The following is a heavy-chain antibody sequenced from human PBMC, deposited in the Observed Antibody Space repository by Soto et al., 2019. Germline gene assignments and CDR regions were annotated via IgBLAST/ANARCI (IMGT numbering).Heavy chain of an antibody. Sequence: GGSLRLSCAASGFTFSGSAMHWVRQASGKGLEWVGCIRSKANSYATAYAASVKGRFTISRDDSKNTAYLQMTSLKIEDTAVYYCTRPSRRYCSSTSCYNAFDIWGQGTMVTVSS. CDR3: TRPSRRYCSSTSCYNAFDI. CDR2: IRSKANSYAT. D-gene: IGHD2-2*02. J-gene: IGHJ3*02. CDR1: GFTFSGSA. V-gene: IGHV3-73*01.